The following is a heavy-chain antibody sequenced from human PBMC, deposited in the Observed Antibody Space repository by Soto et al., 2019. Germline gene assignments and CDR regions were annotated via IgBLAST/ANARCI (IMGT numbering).Heavy chain of an antibody. CDR3: ARGGGVGVAGSAAFDM. J-gene: IGHJ3*02. V-gene: IGHV1-2*02. Sequence: QLHLVQSGAVVKKPGASVTVSCSASGYPVTAYYMHWVRQAPGRGLEWMGGINPATGAAKYTQTSQGRATMTRDTAPSTVFMELTGLKSEDTAVFYGARGGGVGVAGSAAFDMWGQGTLVTVSS. D-gene: IGHD3-3*01. CDR1: GYPVTAYY. CDR2: INPATGAA.